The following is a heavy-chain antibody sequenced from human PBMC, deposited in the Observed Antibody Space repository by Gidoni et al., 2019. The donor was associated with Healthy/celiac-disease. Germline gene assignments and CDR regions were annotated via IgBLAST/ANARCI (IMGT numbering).Heavy chain of an antibody. CDR2: IYYSGST. Sequence: WIRQHPGKGLEWIGYIYYSGSTYYNPSLKSRVTISVDTSKNQFSLKLSSVTAADTAVYYCARDLGAGYCSGGSCSAEYFQHWGQGTLVTVSS. D-gene: IGHD2-15*01. J-gene: IGHJ1*01. CDR3: ARDLGAGYCSGGSCSAEYFQH. V-gene: IGHV4-31*02.